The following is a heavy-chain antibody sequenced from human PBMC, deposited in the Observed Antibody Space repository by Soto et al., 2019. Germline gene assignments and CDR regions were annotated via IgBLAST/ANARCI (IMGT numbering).Heavy chain of an antibody. CDR3: TTVNPYISDSRGHCY. J-gene: IGHJ4*02. CDR1: GFTFSNA. D-gene: IGHD3-22*01. V-gene: IGHV3-23*01. Sequence: EVLLLESGGGLVQPGGSLRLSCAASGFTFSNAMSWVRQAPGKGLEWVSAISGSGRSTYYAPSVKGRFTISRDDSKNTLYLQMNSLKTEDTAVYYCTTVNPYISDSRGHCYWGQGTLVTVSS. CDR2: ISGSGRST.